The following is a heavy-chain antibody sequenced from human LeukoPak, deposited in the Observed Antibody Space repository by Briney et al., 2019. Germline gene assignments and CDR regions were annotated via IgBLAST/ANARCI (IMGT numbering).Heavy chain of an antibody. D-gene: IGHD3-22*01. CDR2: MYHSGST. Sequence: SETLSLTCTISGYSTTSGYYWGWIRQPPGKGLEWIGSMYHSGSTYKNSFLESRVTLSVDTSKNQLSLKLRSVTAADTAVYYCARDPHLNYDDSAPYWDYWGRGTLVTVSS. V-gene: IGHV4-38-2*02. CDR3: ARDPHLNYDDSAPYWDY. J-gene: IGHJ4*02. CDR1: GYSTTSGYY.